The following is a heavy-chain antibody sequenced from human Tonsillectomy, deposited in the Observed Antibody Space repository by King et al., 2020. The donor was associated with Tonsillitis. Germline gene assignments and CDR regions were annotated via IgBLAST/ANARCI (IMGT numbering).Heavy chain of an antibody. CDR2: IYYSGIT. Sequence: VQLQESGPGLVKPSQTLSLTCTVSGGSINSGGYYWTWIRQRPGKGLEWIGYIYYSGITYYNPSLKSPLIISIDTSKNQFSLELSSVTAADTAVYYCARETTTNLFDPWGQGTLVTVSS. J-gene: IGHJ5*02. CDR3: ARETTTNLFDP. D-gene: IGHD1-1*01. V-gene: IGHV4-31*01. CDR1: GGSINSGGYY.